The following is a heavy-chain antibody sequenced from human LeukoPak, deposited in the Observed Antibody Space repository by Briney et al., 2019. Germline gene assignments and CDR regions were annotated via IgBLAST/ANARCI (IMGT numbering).Heavy chain of an antibody. D-gene: IGHD3-22*01. V-gene: IGHV3-49*04. Sequence: PGRSLRLSCTASGFTFGDYAMSWVRQAPGKGVEWVGFIRSKAYGGTTEYAAYVKGRFTISRDDSKSIACLQMNSLKTEDTAVYYCTRVVDYYDSSSYYYPYYYYYGMDVWGQGTTVTVSS. J-gene: IGHJ6*02. CDR2: IRSKAYGGTT. CDR1: GFTFGDYA. CDR3: TRVVDYYDSSSYYYPYYYYYGMDV.